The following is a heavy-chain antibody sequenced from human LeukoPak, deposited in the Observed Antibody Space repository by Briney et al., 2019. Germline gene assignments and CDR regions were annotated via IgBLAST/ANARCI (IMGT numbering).Heavy chain of an antibody. D-gene: IGHD3-10*01. CDR1: GFTFSSYS. J-gene: IGHJ4*02. CDR3: ARDMSREGYYGSGSSFGY. V-gene: IGHV3-21*01. CDR2: ISSSSSYI. Sequence: GGSLRLSRAASGFTFSSYSMNWVCQAPGKGLEWVSSISSSSSYIYYADSVKGRFTISRDNAKNSLYLQMNSLRAEDTAVYYCARDMSREGYYGSGSSFGYWGQGTLVIVSS.